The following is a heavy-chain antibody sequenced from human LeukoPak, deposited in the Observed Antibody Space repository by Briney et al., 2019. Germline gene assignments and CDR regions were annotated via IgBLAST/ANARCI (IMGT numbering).Heavy chain of an antibody. D-gene: IGHD6-19*01. J-gene: IGHJ4*02. V-gene: IGHV3-30*02. Sequence: GGSLRLSCAASGFTFSSYGMHWVRQAPGKGLEWVTFIRYDGSNKYYADSVKGRFTISRDNSKNTLYLQMNSLRAEDTATYFCARSVAVAGREDFWGQGTLVTVSS. CDR1: GFTFSSYG. CDR3: ARSVAVAGREDF. CDR2: IRYDGSNK.